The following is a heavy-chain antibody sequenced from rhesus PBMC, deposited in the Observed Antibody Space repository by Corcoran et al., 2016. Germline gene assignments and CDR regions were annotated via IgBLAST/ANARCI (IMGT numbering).Heavy chain of an antibody. J-gene: IGHJ4*01. CDR1: GYSISSGYY. CDR3: ARDSSAWRKKYYFDY. V-gene: IGHV4S7*01. CDR2: IHGSGGST. D-gene: IGHD6-31*01. Sequence: QVQLQESGPGPVKPSETLSLTCAVSGYSISSGYYWAWIRPPPGTGPEWIGSIHGSGGSTDYNPSLKSRVTLSTDTSKNQFSLKLSSVTAADTAVYFCARDSSAWRKKYYFDYWGQGVLVTVSS.